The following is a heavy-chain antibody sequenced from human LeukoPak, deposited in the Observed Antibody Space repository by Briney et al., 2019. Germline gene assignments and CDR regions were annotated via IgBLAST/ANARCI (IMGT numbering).Heavy chain of an antibody. CDR2: INHSGSA. CDR3: ARGLGDY. J-gene: IGHJ4*02. D-gene: IGHD7-27*01. Sequence: SETLSLTCAVYGGSFSGYYWSWIRQPPGKGLEWIGEINHSGSANYNPSLKSRVTISVDTSKNQFSLKLSSVTAADTAVYYCARGLGDYWGQGTLVTVSS. CDR1: GGSFSGYY. V-gene: IGHV4-34*01.